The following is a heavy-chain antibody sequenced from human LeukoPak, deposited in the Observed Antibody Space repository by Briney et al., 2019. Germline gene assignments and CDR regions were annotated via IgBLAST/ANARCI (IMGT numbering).Heavy chain of an antibody. Sequence: GASVKVSCKASGYTFTSYYMHWVRQAPGQGLEWMGIINPSGGSTSYAQKFQGRVTMTRDMSTSTVYMELSSLRSEDTAVYYCARDKGVETDIVVVPAAIYYMDVWGKGTTVTVSS. CDR1: GYTFTSYY. V-gene: IGHV1-46*01. D-gene: IGHD2-2*02. J-gene: IGHJ6*03. CDR3: ARDKGVETDIVVVPAAIYYMDV. CDR2: INPSGGST.